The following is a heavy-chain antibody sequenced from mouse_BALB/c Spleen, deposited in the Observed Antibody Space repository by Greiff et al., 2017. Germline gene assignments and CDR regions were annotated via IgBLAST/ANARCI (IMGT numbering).Heavy chain of an antibody. V-gene: IGHV1S56*01. J-gene: IGHJ2*01. CDR2: IFPGGGST. CDR3: ARYAYFDY. CDR1: GYTFTSYD. Sequence: VQLQQSGAELVKPGASVKLSCTASGYTFTSYDINWVRQRPEQGLEWIGRIFPGGGSTKYNEKFKGQATLTTDKSSSTSYMQLSRLTSEDAAVYFCARYAYFDYWGQGTTLTVSA. D-gene: IGHD6-5*01.